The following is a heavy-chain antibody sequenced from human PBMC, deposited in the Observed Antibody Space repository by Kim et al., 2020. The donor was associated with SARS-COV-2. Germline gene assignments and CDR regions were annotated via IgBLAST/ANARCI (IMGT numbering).Heavy chain of an antibody. CDR3: ARGTRQWLVRGPYYYYMDV. D-gene: IGHD6-19*01. CDR2: INHSGST. CDR1: GGSFSGYY. V-gene: IGHV4-34*01. Sequence: SETLSLTCAVYGGSFSGYYWSWIRQPPGKGMEWIGEINHSGSTNYNPSLKSRVTISVDTSKNQFSLKLSSVTAADTAVYYGARGTRQWLVRGPYYYYMDV. J-gene: IGHJ6*03.